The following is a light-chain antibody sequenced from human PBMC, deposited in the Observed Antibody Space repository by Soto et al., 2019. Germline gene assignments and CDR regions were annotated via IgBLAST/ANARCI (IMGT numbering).Light chain of an antibody. J-gene: IGKJ1*01. CDR1: QSVDRRS. Sequence: IVLTQSPGTLSLSPGERATLSCRASQSVDRRSLAWYQQKPGQAPRLLISGISNRATGIPDRFSGSGSGADFTLTIIRLEADAFAVYYCQQYHNSRTFGQGTKVEI. CDR3: QQYHNSRT. CDR2: GIS. V-gene: IGKV3-20*01.